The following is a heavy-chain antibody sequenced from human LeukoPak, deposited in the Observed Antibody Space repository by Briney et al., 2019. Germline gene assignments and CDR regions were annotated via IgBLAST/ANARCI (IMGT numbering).Heavy chain of an antibody. CDR1: GFTFDDYA. D-gene: IGHD1-7*01. V-gene: IGHV3-43D*03. J-gene: IGHJ6*03. Sequence: GGSLRLSCAASGFTFDDYAMHWVRQAPRKGLEWVSLISWDGGSTYYADSVKGRFTISRDNSKNSLYLQMNSLRVEDTALYYCAKDGNFNSPYYYYYMDVWGKGTTVTVSS. CDR3: AKDGNFNSPYYYYYMDV. CDR2: ISWDGGST.